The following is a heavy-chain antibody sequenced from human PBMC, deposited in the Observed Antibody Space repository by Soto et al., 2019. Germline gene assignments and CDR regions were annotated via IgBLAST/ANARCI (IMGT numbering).Heavy chain of an antibody. J-gene: IGHJ4*02. CDR1: GFTFSSYA. CDR3: AKALGELSPESYDY. D-gene: IGHD3-16*02. CDR2: ISYDGSDK. Sequence: QVQLVEYGGGVVQPGRSLRLSCAASGFTFSSYAMHWVRQAPGKGLEWVAVISYDGSDKYYADSVKGRFTISRDNSKNTLNLQMNSLRADETAVYYCAKALGELSPESYDYWGQGTLITVSS. V-gene: IGHV3-30*18.